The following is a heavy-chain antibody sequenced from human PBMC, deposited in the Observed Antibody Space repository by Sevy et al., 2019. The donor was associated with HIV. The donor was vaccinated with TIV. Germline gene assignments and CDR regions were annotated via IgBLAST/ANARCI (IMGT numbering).Heavy chain of an antibody. CDR1: GFTFSSYW. V-gene: IGHV3-7*01. CDR2: IKQDGCEK. J-gene: IGHJ3*02. Sequence: GGSLRLSCAASGFTFSSYWMSWVRQAPGNGLEWVANIKQDGCEKYYEDSVKGRFTISRDNAKNSLYLQMNSLRAEDTAVYYCARSQGILTGYSLNAFDISGQGTVVTVSS. CDR3: ARSQGILTGYSLNAFDI. D-gene: IGHD3-9*01.